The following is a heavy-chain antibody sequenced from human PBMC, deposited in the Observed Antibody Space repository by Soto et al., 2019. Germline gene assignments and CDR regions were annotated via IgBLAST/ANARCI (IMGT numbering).Heavy chain of an antibody. J-gene: IGHJ6*02. CDR3: ARDRGGGLRFLEWLPLGRSYYYGMDV. Sequence: GASVKVSCKASGYTFTSYDINLLREATGQVLEWMGWMNPNSGNTGYAQKFQGRVTMTRNTSISTAYMELNSLRSEDTAVYYCARDRGGGLRFLEWLPLGRSYYYGMDVWGQGTTVTVSS. CDR1: GYTFTSYD. D-gene: IGHD3-3*01. V-gene: IGHV1-8*01. CDR2: MNPNSGNT.